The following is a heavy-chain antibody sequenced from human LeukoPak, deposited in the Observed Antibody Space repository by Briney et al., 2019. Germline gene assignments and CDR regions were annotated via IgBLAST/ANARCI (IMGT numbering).Heavy chain of an antibody. J-gene: IGHJ4*02. CDR2: ISYDGSNK. CDR3: AKDPKGTAVAGFDY. V-gene: IGHV3-30*18. CDR1: GFTFSSYG. Sequence: PGGSLRLSCAASGFTFSSYGMHWVRQAPGKGLEWVAVISYDGSNKYYADSVKGRFTISRDNSKNTLCLQMNSLRAEDTAVYYCAKDPKGTAVAGFDYWGQGTLVTVSS. D-gene: IGHD6-19*01.